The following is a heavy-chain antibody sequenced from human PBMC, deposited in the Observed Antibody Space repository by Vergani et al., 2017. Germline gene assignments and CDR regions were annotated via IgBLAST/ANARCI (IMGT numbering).Heavy chain of an antibody. V-gene: IGHV4-61*02. Sequence: QVQLQESGPGLVKPSQTLSLTCTVSGGSISSGSYYWSWIRQPAGKGLEWIGRIYTSGSTNYNPSLKSRVTISLDTSKNQFSLKLSSVTAADTAVYYCARVHPYDIFTGYSLGAFDIWGQGTMVTVSS. D-gene: IGHD3-9*01. CDR3: ARVHPYDIFTGYSLGAFDI. CDR1: GGSISSGSYY. CDR2: IYTSGST. J-gene: IGHJ3*02.